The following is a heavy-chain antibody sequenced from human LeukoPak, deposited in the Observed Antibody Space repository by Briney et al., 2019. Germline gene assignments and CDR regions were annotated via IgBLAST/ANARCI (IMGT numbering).Heavy chain of an antibody. V-gene: IGHV3-23*01. CDR1: GFTFSSYT. D-gene: IGHD2-2*01. Sequence: PGGSLRLSCGDSGFTFSSYTMNWVRQAPGKGLEWVAGISSNAVSTYYADPVKGRFTISRDNSKNTVYLQMDSLGTEDTAVYYCARMPSTEIYYFYYMDVWGKGTTVTVSS. CDR3: ARMPSTEIYYFYYMDV. J-gene: IGHJ6*03. CDR2: ISSNAVST.